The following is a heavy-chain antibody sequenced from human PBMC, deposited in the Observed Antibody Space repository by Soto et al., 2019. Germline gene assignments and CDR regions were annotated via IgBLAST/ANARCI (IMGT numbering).Heavy chain of an antibody. D-gene: IGHD3-10*01. CDR2: IYHSGST. CDR1: GGSISSGGYS. Sequence: LSLTCAVSGGSISSGGYSWSWIRQPPGKGLEWIGYIYHSGSTYYNPSLKSRVTISVDRSKNQFSLKLSSVTAADTAVYYCARARGFGEYYYYYGMDVWGQGTTVTVYS. J-gene: IGHJ6*02. V-gene: IGHV4-30-2*01. CDR3: ARARGFGEYYYYYGMDV.